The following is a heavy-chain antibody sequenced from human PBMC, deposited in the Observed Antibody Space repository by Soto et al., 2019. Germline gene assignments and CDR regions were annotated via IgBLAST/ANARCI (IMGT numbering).Heavy chain of an antibody. CDR2: IYSSGST. J-gene: IGHJ4*02. CDR3: ARTDANGYCDY. D-gene: IGHD2-8*01. V-gene: IGHV4-61*01. CDR1: GFSLSSTRVA. Sequence: SGPTLVNPTQTLTLTCTFSGFSLSSTRVAVGWIRQPPGKGLEWIGYIYSSGSTDYNPSLRSRLTVSVDTSKNQFSLKLNSVTAADTAVYYCARTDANGYCDYWGQGTLVTVSS.